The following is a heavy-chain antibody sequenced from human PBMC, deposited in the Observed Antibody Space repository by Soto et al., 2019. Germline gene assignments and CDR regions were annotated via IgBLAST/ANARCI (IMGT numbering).Heavy chain of an antibody. CDR3: GRAFVVVVAGPFFSPTPWNQNGMHL. CDR2: INPSGGST. CDR1: GYTFTSYY. J-gene: IGHJ6*02. Sequence: QVQLVQSGAEVKKPGASVKVSCKASGYTFTSYYMHWVRQAPGQGLEWMGIINPSGGSTSYAQKSPGRVTMTWDMSPSTVDMGLASMGSGGADGYYCGRAFVVVVAGPFFSPTPWNQNGMHLWAQGTTVPVSS. D-gene: IGHD2-15*01. V-gene: IGHV1-46*03.